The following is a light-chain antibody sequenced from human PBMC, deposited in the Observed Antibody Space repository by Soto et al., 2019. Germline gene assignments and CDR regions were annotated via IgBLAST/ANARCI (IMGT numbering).Light chain of an antibody. Sequence: QSVLTLSPSASASLGASVKLTCTLSSGHSSYAIAWHQQQPEKGPRYLMKLNSDGSHSKGDGIPDRFSGSSSGAERYLTISSLQSEDEADYNCQTWGTGIQVFGGGTKLTVL. V-gene: IGLV4-69*01. J-gene: IGLJ2*01. CDR1: SGHSSYA. CDR3: QTWGTGIQV. CDR2: LNSDGSH.